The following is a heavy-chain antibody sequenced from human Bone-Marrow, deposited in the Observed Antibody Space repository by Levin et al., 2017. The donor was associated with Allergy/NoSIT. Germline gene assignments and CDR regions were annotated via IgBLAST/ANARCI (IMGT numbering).Heavy chain of an antibody. CDR1: GFPFSSYW. V-gene: IGHV3-7*01. CDR2: IKKDGSEK. D-gene: IGHD3-22*01. CDR3: ARDSEYYYDIREAPLYCYGMDV. J-gene: IGHJ6*02. Sequence: SCAVSGFPFSSYWMSWVRQAPGKGLEWVANIKKDGSEKHYVDSVKGRFTISRDNAKMSLYLQMNSLRVEDTAIYYCARDSEYYYDIREAPLYCYGMDVWGQGTTVAVSS.